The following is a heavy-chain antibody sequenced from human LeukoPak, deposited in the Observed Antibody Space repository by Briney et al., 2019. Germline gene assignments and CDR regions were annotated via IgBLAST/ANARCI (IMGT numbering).Heavy chain of an antibody. CDR2: IYYSGST. CDR3: ARVTAARWRGFDY. J-gene: IGHJ4*02. V-gene: IGHV4-59*08. D-gene: IGHD6-6*01. CDR1: GGSISSYY. Sequence: SETLSLTCTVSGGSISSYYWSWIRQPPGKGLEWIGYIYYSGSTNYNPSLKSRVTISVDTSKNQFSLKLSSVTAADTAVYYCARVTAARWRGFDYWGQGTLVTVSS.